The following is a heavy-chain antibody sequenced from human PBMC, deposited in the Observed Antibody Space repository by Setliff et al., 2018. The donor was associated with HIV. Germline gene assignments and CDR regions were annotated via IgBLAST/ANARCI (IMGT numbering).Heavy chain of an antibody. CDR1: GGTFSSYA. Sequence: GASVKVSCKASGGTFSSYAISWVRQAPGQGLEWMGGIIPIFGTANYAQKFQGRVTIIADESTSTAYMELSSLRSEDTAVYYCARDYPYYDSSGYSYLDAFGIWGQGTMVTVSS. CDR2: IIPIFGTA. D-gene: IGHD3-22*01. CDR3: ARDYPYYDSSGYSYLDAFGI. V-gene: IGHV1-69*13. J-gene: IGHJ3*02.